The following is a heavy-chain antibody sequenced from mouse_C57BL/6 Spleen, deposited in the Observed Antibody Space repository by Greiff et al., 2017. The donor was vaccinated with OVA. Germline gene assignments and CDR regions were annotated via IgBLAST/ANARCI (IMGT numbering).Heavy chain of an antibody. CDR3: AREETGTGFAY. V-gene: IGHV1-85*01. CDR2: IYPRAGST. J-gene: IGHJ3*01. D-gene: IGHD4-1*01. Sequence: QVQLQQSGPELVKPGASVKLSCKASGYTFTSYDINWVKQRPGQGLEWIGWIYPRAGSTKYNEKFKGKATLTVDTSSSTAYMELHSLTSEDSAVYFCAREETGTGFAYWGQGTLVTVSA. CDR1: GYTFTSYD.